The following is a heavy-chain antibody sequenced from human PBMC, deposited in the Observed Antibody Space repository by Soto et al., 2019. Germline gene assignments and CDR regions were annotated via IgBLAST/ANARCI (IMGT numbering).Heavy chain of an antibody. D-gene: IGHD1-1*01. V-gene: IGHV3-21*01. CDR3: ARVYDFELERPLDY. J-gene: IGHJ4*02. Sequence: XESLGLSCATSGFTFSSYSMNWVRQAPGKGLEWVSYISSSSSYIYYADSVKGRFTISRDNAKNSLYLQMNSLRAEDTAVYYCARVYDFELERPLDYWGQGTLVTVSS. CDR1: GFTFSSYS. CDR2: ISSSSSYI.